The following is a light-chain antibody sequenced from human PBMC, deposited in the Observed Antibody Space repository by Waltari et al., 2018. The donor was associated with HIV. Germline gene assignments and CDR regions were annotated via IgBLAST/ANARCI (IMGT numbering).Light chain of an antibody. CDR2: GAS. Sequence: DIVLTQSPVTLSLSPGEIATLSCTASQTVSTNYLAWYQQKPGPAPKLLIYGASSRATGIPDRLSGSGSGTDFALTIRRLEPEDFALYYCQQYGSSPYTFGQGTKLEIK. CDR3: QQYGSSPYT. J-gene: IGKJ2*01. CDR1: QTVSTNY. V-gene: IGKV3-20*01.